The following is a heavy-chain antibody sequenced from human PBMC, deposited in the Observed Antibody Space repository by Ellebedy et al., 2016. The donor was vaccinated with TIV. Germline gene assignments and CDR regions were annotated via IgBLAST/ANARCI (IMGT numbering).Heavy chain of an antibody. D-gene: IGHD2/OR15-2a*01. Sequence: ASVTVSCKASGYTFSSYGIRWVRQAPGQGLEWMGWISAYNGDTNYAQKFQGRVTMTTDTFASTAYLELRSLRSDDTAVYYCARGFYEKFDPWGQGTLVTVSS. CDR2: ISAYNGDT. CDR3: ARGFYEKFDP. J-gene: IGHJ5*02. CDR1: GYTFSSYG. V-gene: IGHV1-18*04.